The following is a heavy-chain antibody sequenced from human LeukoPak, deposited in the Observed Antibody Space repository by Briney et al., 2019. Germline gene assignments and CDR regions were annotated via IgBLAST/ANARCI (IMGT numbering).Heavy chain of an antibody. CDR2: IYYSGST. D-gene: IGHD3-16*01. Sequence: SETLSLTCTVSGGSISSGSYYWGWIRQPPGKGLEWIGSIYYSGSTYYNPSLKSRVTISVDTSKNQFSLKLSSVTAADTAVYYCARDKGLGYYYGMDVWGQGTTVTVSS. CDR3: ARDKGLGYYYGMDV. CDR1: GGSISSGSYY. V-gene: IGHV4-39*07. J-gene: IGHJ6*02.